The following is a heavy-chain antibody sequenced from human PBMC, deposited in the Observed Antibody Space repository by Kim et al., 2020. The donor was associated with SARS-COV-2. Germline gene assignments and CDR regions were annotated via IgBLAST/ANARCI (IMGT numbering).Heavy chain of an antibody. CDR2: ISQDGTQK. V-gene: IGHV3-7*03. CDR1: GFTFTSYW. D-gene: IGHD3-10*01. J-gene: IGHJ5*02. Sequence: GGSLRLSCAASGFTFTSYWMSWVRQTSGKGLEVVAIISQDGTQKHYVDSVRGRFTISRDNTKNLVDLQMNSLRADDTAVYYCARNDRGPDLWGQGSLVTVSS. CDR3: ARNDRGPDL.